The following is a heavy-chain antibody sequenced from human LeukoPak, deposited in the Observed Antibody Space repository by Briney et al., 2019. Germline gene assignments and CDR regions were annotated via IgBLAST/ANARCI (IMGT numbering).Heavy chain of an antibody. CDR3: ARDSDYSGNGNGDWFDP. J-gene: IGHJ5*02. D-gene: IGHD4-11*01. CDR1: GFRFSSFG. V-gene: IGHV1-18*04. CDR2: SSNYFGVT. Sequence: ASVKVSCKASGFRFSSFGVSWVRQAPGQGLELMGWSSNYFGVTHYAEKFEDRVTMTVDTSTTTVYMELRSLKYDDTAIYYCARDSDYSGNGNGDWFDPWGQGTVVIVSS.